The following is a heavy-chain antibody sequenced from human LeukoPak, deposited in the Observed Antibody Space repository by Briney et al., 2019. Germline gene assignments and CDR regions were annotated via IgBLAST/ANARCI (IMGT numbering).Heavy chain of an antibody. CDR2: FDPEDGET. J-gene: IGHJ5*02. V-gene: IGHV1-24*01. CDR3: ATEWKDIVVAPAAMGWFDP. D-gene: IGHD2-2*01. Sequence: ASVKVSCKVSGYTLTELSMHWVRQAPGKGLEWMGGFDPEDGETIYAQKFQGRVTMTEDTSTDTAYMELSSLRSEDTAVYYCATEWKDIVVAPAAMGWFDPWGQGTLVTVSS. CDR1: GYTLTELS.